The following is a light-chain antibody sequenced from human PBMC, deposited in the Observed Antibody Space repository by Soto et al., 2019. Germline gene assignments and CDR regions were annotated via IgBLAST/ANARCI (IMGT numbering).Light chain of an antibody. Sequence: DIQMTQSPSTLSASVGDRVTITCRASQTISSWLAWYQQKPGKAPKLLICDVSTLGSGVPSRFSGSGSGTDFTLTISSLQPDDFATYYCQQYNTFWTFGQGTKVDIK. CDR3: QQYNTFWT. CDR2: DVS. V-gene: IGKV1-5*01. CDR1: QTISSW. J-gene: IGKJ1*01.